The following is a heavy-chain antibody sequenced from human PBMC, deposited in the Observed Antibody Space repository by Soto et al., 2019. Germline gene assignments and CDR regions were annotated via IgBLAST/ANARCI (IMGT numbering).Heavy chain of an antibody. CDR2: ISGSGGST. V-gene: IGHV3-23*01. Sequence: GGSLILSCAASGFTFSSYAMSWVRQAPGKGLEWVSAISGSGGSTYYADSVKGRFTISRDNSKNTLYLQMNSLRAEDTAVYYCAKGGPAMVIGHQNYYHCYGMDVWGQGTTVTVSS. J-gene: IGHJ6*02. CDR3: AKGGPAMVIGHQNYYHCYGMDV. D-gene: IGHD5-18*01. CDR1: GFTFSSYA.